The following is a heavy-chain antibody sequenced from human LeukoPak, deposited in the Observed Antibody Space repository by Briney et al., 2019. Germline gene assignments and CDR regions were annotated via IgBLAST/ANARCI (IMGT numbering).Heavy chain of an antibody. Sequence: ASVKVSSKASGYTFTGYYMHWVRQAPGQGLEWMGWINPNSGGTNYAQKFQGRVTMTRDTSISTAYMELSRLRSDDTAVYYCARDLIGVVAATTYYFDYWGQGTLVTVSS. J-gene: IGHJ4*02. D-gene: IGHD2-15*01. CDR1: GYTFTGYY. V-gene: IGHV1-2*02. CDR3: ARDLIGVVAATTYYFDY. CDR2: INPNSGGT.